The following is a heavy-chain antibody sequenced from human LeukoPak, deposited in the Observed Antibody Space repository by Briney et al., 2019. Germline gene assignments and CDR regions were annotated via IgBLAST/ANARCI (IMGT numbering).Heavy chain of an antibody. D-gene: IGHD5-24*01. V-gene: IGHV3-48*03. CDR1: GFTFSSYE. J-gene: IGHJ3*02. CDR3: ARVMAGEGYDAFDI. CDR2: ISSSGSTI. Sequence: PGGSLRLSCAASGFTFSSYEMNWVRQAPGKGLEWVSYISSSGSTIYYADSVKGRFTISRDNAKNSLYLQTNSLRAEDTAVYYCARVMAGEGYDAFDIWGQGTMVTVSS.